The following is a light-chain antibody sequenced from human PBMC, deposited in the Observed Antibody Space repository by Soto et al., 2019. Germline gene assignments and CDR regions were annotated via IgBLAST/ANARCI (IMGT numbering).Light chain of an antibody. CDR1: QYISTW. J-gene: IGKJ1*01. V-gene: IGKV1-5*03. CDR3: QQYDSYPWT. CDR2: KAS. Sequence: DIQMTQSPSTLSASVGDKVTLTCRASQYISTWLAWYQQKPGKAPKLLIYKASDLQSGVPSRFSGSGSGTEFTLTISSLQPDDFATYYCQQYDSYPWTFGQGTKVE.